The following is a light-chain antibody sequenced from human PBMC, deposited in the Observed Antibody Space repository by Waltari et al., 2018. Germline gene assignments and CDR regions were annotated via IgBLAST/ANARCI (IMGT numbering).Light chain of an antibody. CDR1: HSVLYSPNQKKY. Sequence: DIVMTKSPASLAVSLGERATINCKYSHSVLYSPNQKKYLAWYQQKPGPPPNLLIFLASTRESGVPDRFSGSESGTNFTLTISSLQAEDVAVYYCQQHYTAPVTFGQGTKLEI. CDR2: LAS. J-gene: IGKJ2*01. V-gene: IGKV4-1*01. CDR3: QQHYTAPVT.